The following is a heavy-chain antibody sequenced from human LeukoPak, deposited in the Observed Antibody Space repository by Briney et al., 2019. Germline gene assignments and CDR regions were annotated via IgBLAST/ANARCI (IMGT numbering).Heavy chain of an antibody. J-gene: IGHJ6*02. CDR3: ARDWVYYDSSGYYYYYGMDV. D-gene: IGHD3-22*01. CDR1: GYTFTSYG. Sequence: ASVKVSCKASGYTFTSYGISWVRQAPGQGLEWMGWISAYNGNTNYAQKLQGRVTMTTDTSTSTAYMELRSLRSDDTAVYYCARDWVYYDSSGYYYYYGMDVWGQGTTVTVSS. CDR2: ISAYNGNT. V-gene: IGHV1-18*01.